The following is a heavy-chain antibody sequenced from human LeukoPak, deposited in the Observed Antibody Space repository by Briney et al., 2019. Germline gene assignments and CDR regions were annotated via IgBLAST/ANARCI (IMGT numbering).Heavy chain of an antibody. CDR1: GYTFTSYY. J-gene: IGHJ6*02. CDR3: AREEVVTESFVYYGMDV. D-gene: IGHD2-21*02. Sequence: ASVKVSCKASGYTFTSYYMHWVRQAPGQGLEWMGIINPSGGSTSYAQKFQGRVTMTRDTSTSTVYMELSSLRSEDTAVYYCAREEVVTESFVYYGMDVWGQGTTVTVSS. V-gene: IGHV1-46*01. CDR2: INPSGGST.